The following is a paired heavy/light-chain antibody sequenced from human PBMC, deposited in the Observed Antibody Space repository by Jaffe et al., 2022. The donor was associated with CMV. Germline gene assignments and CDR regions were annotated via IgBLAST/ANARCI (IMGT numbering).Light chain of an antibody. Sequence: EIVLTQSPGTLSLSPGERATLSCRASQSVSSSYLAWYQQKPGQAPRLLIYGASSRATGIPDRFSGSGSGTDFTLTISRLEPEDFAVYYCQQYGSSTMYTFGQGTKLEIK. CDR2: GAS. CDR3: QQYGSSTMYT. V-gene: IGKV3-20*01. CDR1: QSVSSSY. J-gene: IGKJ2*01.
Heavy chain of an antibody. CDR1: GGSISSSSYY. CDR3: ARQGYDYVWGSYRSHDAFDI. D-gene: IGHD3-16*02. J-gene: IGHJ3*02. Sequence: QLQLQESGPGLVKPSETLSLTCTVSGGSISSSSYYWGWIRQPPGKGLEWIGSIYYSGSTYYNPSLKSRVTISVDTSKNQFSLKLSSVTAADTAVYYCARQGYDYVWGSYRSHDAFDIWGQGTMVTVSS. V-gene: IGHV4-39*01. CDR2: IYYSGST.